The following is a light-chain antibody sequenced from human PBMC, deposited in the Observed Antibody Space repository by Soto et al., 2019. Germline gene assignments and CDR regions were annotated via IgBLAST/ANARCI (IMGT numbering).Light chain of an antibody. CDR1: SSDVGGYNY. CDR3: SSYASSRDVF. J-gene: IGLJ2*01. CDR2: EVS. Sequence: QSALTQPASVSGSPGQSITISCTGTSSDVGGYNYVSWYQQYPGKAPKLMIYEVSNRPSGVSNRFSGSKSGNTASLTISGLQDEDEGDYYCSSYASSRDVFFGGGTKLTVL. V-gene: IGLV2-14*01.